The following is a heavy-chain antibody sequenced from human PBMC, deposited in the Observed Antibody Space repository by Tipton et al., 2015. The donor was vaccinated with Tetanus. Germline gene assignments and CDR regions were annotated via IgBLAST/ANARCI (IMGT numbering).Heavy chain of an antibody. CDR3: ARRLGPYTGDHFWHFDL. CDR1: GYNFNLYW. J-gene: IGHJ2*01. CDR2: IYPGDSDN. Sequence: QLVQSGAEVKKPGESLKISCQGSGYNFNLYWIAWVRQMPGKGLEWMGIIYPGDSDNTYSPSFQGQVTISADKFTSTAYLQWSSLKASDTAMYYCARRLGPYTGDHFWHFDLWGRGALVTVSS. D-gene: IGHD3-16*01. V-gene: IGHV5-51*01.